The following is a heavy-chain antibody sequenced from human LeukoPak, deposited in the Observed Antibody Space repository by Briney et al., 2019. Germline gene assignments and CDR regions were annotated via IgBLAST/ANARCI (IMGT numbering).Heavy chain of an antibody. D-gene: IGHD4-11*01. Sequence: GASVKVSCKVSGYTLTELSMHWVRQAPGKGLEWMGDFDPEDGETIYAQKFQGRVTMTEDTSTDTAYMELSSLRSEDTAVYYCATSPTVTTTGDYWGQGTLVTVSS. CDR1: GYTLTELS. J-gene: IGHJ4*02. CDR2: FDPEDGET. V-gene: IGHV1-24*01. CDR3: ATSPTVTTTGDY.